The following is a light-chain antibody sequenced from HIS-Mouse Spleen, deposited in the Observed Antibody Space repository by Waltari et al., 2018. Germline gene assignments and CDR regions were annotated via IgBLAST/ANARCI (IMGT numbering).Light chain of an antibody. J-gene: IGLJ3*02. Sequence: SYELTQPPSVSVSPGQTARITCSGDALQKQYAYWYQQQPGQAPVLVIYKDSERPAGIPERFSGSSSGTTFTLTISGVQAEDEADYYCQSADSSGTYWVFGGGTKLTVL. CDR3: QSADSSGTYWV. CDR1: ALQKQY. CDR2: KDS. V-gene: IGLV3-25*03.